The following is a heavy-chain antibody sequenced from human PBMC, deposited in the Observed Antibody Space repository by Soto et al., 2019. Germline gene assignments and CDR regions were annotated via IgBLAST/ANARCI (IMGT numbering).Heavy chain of an antibody. J-gene: IGHJ4*02. CDR3: ARSEMARIPYFDY. CDR2: IIPIFGTA. Sequence: QVQLVQSGAEVKKPGSSVKVSCKASGGTFSSYAISWVRQAPGQGLEWMGGIIPIFGTANYAQKFQGRVRSAADGSASSAYMELSRLRSGDTAVYYCARSEMARIPYFDYWGQGTLVTVSS. V-gene: IGHV1-69*01. D-gene: IGHD5-12*01. CDR1: GGTFSSYA.